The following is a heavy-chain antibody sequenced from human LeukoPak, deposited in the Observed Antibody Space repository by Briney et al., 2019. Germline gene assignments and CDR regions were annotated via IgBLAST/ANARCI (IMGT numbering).Heavy chain of an antibody. D-gene: IGHD6-6*01. V-gene: IGHV3-30*03. CDR3: AILGAARLRVFDY. Sequence: AGSRRLSCAASGFTFTSYGMHWVRQAPGKWLEWVAVISYDGSNKYYADSVKGRFTISRDNSKNTLYLQMNSLRAEDTAVYYCAILGAARLRVFDYWGQGTLVTVSS. CDR2: ISYDGSNK. CDR1: GFTFTSYG. J-gene: IGHJ4*02.